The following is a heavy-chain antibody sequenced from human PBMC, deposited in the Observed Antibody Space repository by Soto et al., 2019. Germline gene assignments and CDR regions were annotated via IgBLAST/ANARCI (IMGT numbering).Heavy chain of an antibody. D-gene: IGHD3-10*01. CDR1: GGAISNYV. J-gene: IGHJ5*02. CDR2: IIPIFGTA. CDR3: ETEGFGGGWFGH. Sequence: VASVKVSCKASGGAISNYVINWVRQAPGQGPEWMGGIIPIFGTANYAQKSQGRVTITADEAPSTAHMELSSLRFEDTDVYYCETEGFGGGWFGHWAQGALVTVSS. V-gene: IGHV1-69*13.